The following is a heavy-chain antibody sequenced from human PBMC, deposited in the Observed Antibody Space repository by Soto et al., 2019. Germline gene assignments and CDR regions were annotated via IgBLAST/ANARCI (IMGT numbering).Heavy chain of an antibody. CDR1: GGSFSGYY. D-gene: IGHD2-15*01. CDR3: ARGDIVVVVAATAYYYGMDV. CDR2: INHSGST. V-gene: IGHV4-34*01. Sequence: PSETLSLTCAVYGGSFSGYYWSWIRQPPGKGLEWIGEINHSGSTNYNPSLKSRVTISVDTSKNQFSLKLSSVTAADTAVYYCARGDIVVVVAATAYYYGMDVWGQGTTVTVS. J-gene: IGHJ6*02.